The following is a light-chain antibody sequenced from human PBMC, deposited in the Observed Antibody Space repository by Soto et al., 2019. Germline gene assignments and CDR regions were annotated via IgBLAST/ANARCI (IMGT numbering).Light chain of an antibody. CDR1: SSNIGAGYD. Sequence: QSVLTQPPSVSGAPGQRVTIPCTASSSNIGAGYDVHWYQQLPGTVPKLLIYGNSNRPSGVPDRFSGSKSGTSASLAITGLQAEDEADYYCQSYDSSLSGWVFGGGTKLTVL. V-gene: IGLV1-40*01. CDR3: QSYDSSLSGWV. CDR2: GNS. J-gene: IGLJ3*02.